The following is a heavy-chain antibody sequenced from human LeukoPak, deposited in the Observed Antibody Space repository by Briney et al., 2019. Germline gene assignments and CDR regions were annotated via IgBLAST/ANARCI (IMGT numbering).Heavy chain of an antibody. CDR3: AKDWYSSVGY. Sequence: AGGSLRLSCAASGFTFSTYTRYWVRNPPGKGREWVSIIGSSGGGIHYADSVKGRFTISRDNSKNTLYLQMNSLRAEDTAVYYCAKDWYSSVGYWGQGTLVTVSS. D-gene: IGHD6-19*01. V-gene: IGHV3-23*01. CDR2: IGSSGGGI. J-gene: IGHJ4*02. CDR1: GFTFSTYT.